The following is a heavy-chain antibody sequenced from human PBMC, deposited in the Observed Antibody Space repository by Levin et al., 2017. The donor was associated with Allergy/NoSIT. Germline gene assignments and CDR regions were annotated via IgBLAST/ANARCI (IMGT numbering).Heavy chain of an antibody. Sequence: PGESLKISCAASGFTFDDYGMSWVRQAPGKGLEWVSGINWNGGSTGYADSVKGRFTISRDNAKNSLYLQMNSLRAEDTALYYCARDQHDQLGPFDYWGQGTLVTVSS. CDR3: ARDQHDQLGPFDY. CDR1: GFTFDDYG. CDR2: INWNGGST. D-gene: IGHD6-6*01. V-gene: IGHV3-20*04. J-gene: IGHJ4*02.